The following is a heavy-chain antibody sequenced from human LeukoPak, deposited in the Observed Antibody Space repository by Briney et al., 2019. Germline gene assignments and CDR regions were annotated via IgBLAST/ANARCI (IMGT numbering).Heavy chain of an antibody. CDR2: ISYDGSNK. V-gene: IGHV3-30*04. CDR3: ARDGPKVVRGVINYYYYYGMDV. Sequence: PGRSLRLSCAASGFTFSSYAMHWVRQAPGKGLEWVAVISYDGSNKHYADSVKGRFTISRDNSKNTLYLQMNSLRAEDTAVYYCARDGPKVVRGVINYYYYYGMDVWGKGTTVTVSS. CDR1: GFTFSSYA. J-gene: IGHJ6*04. D-gene: IGHD3-10*02.